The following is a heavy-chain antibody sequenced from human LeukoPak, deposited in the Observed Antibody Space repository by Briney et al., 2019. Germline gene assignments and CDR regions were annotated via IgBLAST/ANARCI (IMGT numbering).Heavy chain of an antibody. J-gene: IGHJ2*01. V-gene: IGHV3-21*04. Sequence: GGSLRLSCAASGFTFSSYAMSWVRQTPGKGLEWVSSISSSSSYIYYADSVKGRFTISRDNAKNSLYLQMNSLRAEDTAVYYCARDAPLPGDYGASFDLWGRGTLVTVSS. CDR1: GFTFSSYA. CDR3: ARDAPLPGDYGASFDL. D-gene: IGHD4-17*01. CDR2: ISSSSSYI.